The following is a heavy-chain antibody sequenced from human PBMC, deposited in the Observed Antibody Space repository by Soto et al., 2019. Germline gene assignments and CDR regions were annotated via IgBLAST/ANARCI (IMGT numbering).Heavy chain of an antibody. V-gene: IGHV1-8*01. CDR1: GYTFTSYD. J-gene: IGHJ5*02. CDR2: MNPNSGNT. Sequence: QVQLVQSGAEVKKPGASVKVSCKASGYTFTSYDINWVRQATGQGLEWMGWMNPNSGNTGYAQKFQGRVTMTRNTSLSTAYMELSSLRSEDTAVYYCARGPPGVGYCSGGSCYGGWFDPWGQGTLVTVSS. CDR3: ARGPPGVGYCSGGSCYGGWFDP. D-gene: IGHD2-15*01.